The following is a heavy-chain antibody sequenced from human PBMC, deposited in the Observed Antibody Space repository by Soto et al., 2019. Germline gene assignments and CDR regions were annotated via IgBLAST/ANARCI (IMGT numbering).Heavy chain of an antibody. CDR3: ARAQVPTYYYGSGSYSWFDP. CDR2: IYYSGST. D-gene: IGHD3-10*01. Sequence: SVTLSLTCTVSDGSISSGDYYRSWNRQPPGKGLEWIGYIYYSGSTYYNPSLKSRVTISVDTSKNQFSLKLSSVTAADTAVYYCARAQVPTYYYGSGSYSWFDPWGQGTLVTVSS. J-gene: IGHJ5*02. V-gene: IGHV4-30-4*01. CDR1: DGSISSGDYY.